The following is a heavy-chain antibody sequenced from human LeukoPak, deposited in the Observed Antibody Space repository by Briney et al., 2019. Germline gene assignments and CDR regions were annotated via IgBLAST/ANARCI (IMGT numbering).Heavy chain of an antibody. CDR3: ARHPFPPAGYYFYYYYMDV. Sequence: GGSLRLSCAASVFTFIDYFISSVRQAPEKGLEWVSYTSATGVSTNYADSAKGRFTISRDNAKNSLYLQMNSLRAEDTAVYYCARHPFPPAGYYFYYYYMDVWGKGTPVTVSS. D-gene: IGHD2/OR15-2a*01. CDR2: TSATGVST. V-gene: IGHV3-11*01. CDR1: VFTFIDYF. J-gene: IGHJ6*03.